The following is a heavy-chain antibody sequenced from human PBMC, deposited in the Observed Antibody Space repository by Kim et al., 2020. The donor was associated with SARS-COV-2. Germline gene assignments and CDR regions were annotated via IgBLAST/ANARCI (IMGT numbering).Heavy chain of an antibody. J-gene: IGHJ6*02. D-gene: IGHD3-3*01. CDR3: ARDHGITIFGVVTRYYYGRDV. Sequence: ASVKVSCKASGYTFTGYYMHWVRQAPGQGLEWMGWINPNSGGTNYAQKFQGRVTMTRDTSISTAYMELSRLRSDDTAVYYCARDHGITIFGVVTRYYYGRDVWGQGTTGTVSS. CDR1: GYTFTGYY. V-gene: IGHV1-2*02. CDR2: INPNSGGT.